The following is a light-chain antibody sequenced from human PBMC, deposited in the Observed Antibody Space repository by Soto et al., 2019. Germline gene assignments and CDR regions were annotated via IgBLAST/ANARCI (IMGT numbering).Light chain of an antibody. V-gene: IGLV7-46*01. CDR1: TGAVTSGHY. J-gene: IGLJ2*01. Sequence: QTVVTQEPSLTVSPGGTVTLTCGSSTGAVTSGHYPYWFQQRPGQAPRTLIFDTSNKHSYTPARFAGSLLGGKAALTLSGAQPEDEADYYCLLSYSAIGVFGGGTKLTVL. CDR3: LLSYSAIGV. CDR2: DTS.